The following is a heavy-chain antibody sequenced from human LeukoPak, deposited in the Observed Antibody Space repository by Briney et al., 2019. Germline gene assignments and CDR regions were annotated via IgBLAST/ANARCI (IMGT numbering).Heavy chain of an antibody. CDR3: ARVVIVDFDY. V-gene: IGHV3-48*01. J-gene: IGHJ4*02. Sequence: PGGSLRLSCAASGFTFSSYSMNWVRQAPGKGLEWVSYISSSSSTIYYADPVKGRFTISRDNAKNSLYLQMNSLRAEDTAVYYCARVVIVDFDYWGQGTLVTVSS. CDR2: ISSSSSTI. CDR1: GFTFSSYS. D-gene: IGHD1-26*01.